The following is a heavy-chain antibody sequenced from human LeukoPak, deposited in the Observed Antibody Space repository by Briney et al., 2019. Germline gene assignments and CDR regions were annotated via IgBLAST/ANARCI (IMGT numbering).Heavy chain of an antibody. V-gene: IGHV3-30-3*01. CDR1: GFTFNSYA. CDR3: VKDRTGTYTLDY. D-gene: IGHD3-10*01. J-gene: IGHJ4*02. CDR2: ISDDGSRQ. Sequence: PGGSLRLSCAASGFTFNSYAMHWVRQAPGKGLEWVAFISDDGSRQHYADSVKGRFTISRDNSKNTLNLQMNSLGAEDTAVYHCVKDRTGTYTLDYWGQGTLVTVSS.